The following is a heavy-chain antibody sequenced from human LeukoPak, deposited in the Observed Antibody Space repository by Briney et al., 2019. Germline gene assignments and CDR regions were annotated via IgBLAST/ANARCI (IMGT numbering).Heavy chain of an antibody. Sequence: SSETLSLTCTVSGGSISSYYWSWIRQPPGKGLEWIGYIYYSGSTNYNPSLKSRVTISVDTSKNQFSLKLSSVTAADTAVYYCARHYYGSGSYYYPVVYFDYWGQGTLVTVSS. J-gene: IGHJ4*02. CDR2: IYYSGST. V-gene: IGHV4-59*01. CDR3: ARHYYGSGSYYYPVVYFDY. CDR1: GGSISSYY. D-gene: IGHD3-10*01.